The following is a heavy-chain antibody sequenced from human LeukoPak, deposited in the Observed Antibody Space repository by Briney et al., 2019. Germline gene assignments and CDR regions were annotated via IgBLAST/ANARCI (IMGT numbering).Heavy chain of an antibody. CDR2: IYTSGST. D-gene: IGHD1/OR15-1a*01. Sequence: TLSLTCNVSGGSISSGSYYWSWIRQPAGKGLEWIGRIYTSGSTNYKPSLKSRVTISVDTSKNQFSLKLSSVTAADTAVYYCARDLGLEQETDLGWFDPWGQGTLVTVSS. V-gene: IGHV4-61*02. J-gene: IGHJ5*02. CDR1: GGSISSGSYY. CDR3: ARDLGLEQETDLGWFDP.